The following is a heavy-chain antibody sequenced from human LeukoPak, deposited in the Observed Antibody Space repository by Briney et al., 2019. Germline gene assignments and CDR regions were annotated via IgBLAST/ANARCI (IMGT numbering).Heavy chain of an antibody. Sequence: PSETLSLTCAVYGGSFSGYYWSWIRQPPGKGLEWIGEINHSGSTNYNPSLKSRVTISVDTSKNQFSLKLSSVTAADTAVYYCVRLLTDSGFHYHYMDVWGKGTTVTVSS. V-gene: IGHV4-34*01. D-gene: IGHD1-26*01. CDR3: VRLLTDSGFHYHYMDV. J-gene: IGHJ6*03. CDR1: GGSFSGYY. CDR2: INHSGST.